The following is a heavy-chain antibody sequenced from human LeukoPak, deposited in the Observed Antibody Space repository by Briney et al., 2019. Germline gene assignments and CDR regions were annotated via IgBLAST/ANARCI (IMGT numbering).Heavy chain of an antibody. CDR3: ARDPDTAMVKFDY. Sequence: PSETLSLTCTVSGGSISGYYWGWIRQPPGKGLEWIGSIYHSGSTYYNPSLKSRVTISVDTSKNQFSLKLSSVTAADTAVYYCARDPDTAMVKFDYWGQGTLVTVSS. V-gene: IGHV4-38-2*02. J-gene: IGHJ4*02. CDR1: GGSISGYY. D-gene: IGHD5-18*01. CDR2: IYHSGST.